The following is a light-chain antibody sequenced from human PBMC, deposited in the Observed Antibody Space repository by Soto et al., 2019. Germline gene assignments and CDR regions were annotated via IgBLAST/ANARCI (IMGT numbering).Light chain of an antibody. V-gene: IGKV3-20*01. CDR3: QQYDNWPWT. Sequence: EIVLTQSPGTLSLSPGERGTLSCRASQRFGSSNLAWYQQKPGQAPRLLIYSTSSRATGIPDRLSGSGSGTDFTLTISRLEPEDFAVYYCQQYDNWPWTFGQGTKV. J-gene: IGKJ1*01. CDR1: QRFGSSN. CDR2: STS.